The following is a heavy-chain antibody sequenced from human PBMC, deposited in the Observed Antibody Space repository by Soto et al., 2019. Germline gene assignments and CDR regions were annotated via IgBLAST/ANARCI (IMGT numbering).Heavy chain of an antibody. CDR2: ISSSSSYI. D-gene: IGHD2-15*01. V-gene: IGHV3-21*01. J-gene: IGHJ4*02. CDR1: GFTFSSYS. CDR3: ATQTPLLPVYCSGGSCHPVK. Sequence: GSLXLSCATSGFTFSSYSMNWVPQAGGKGLEWVSSISSSSSYIYYADSVKGRFTISRDNAKNSLYLQMNSLRAEDTAVHYCATQTPLLPVYCSGGSCHPVKWGQGTLVTVSS.